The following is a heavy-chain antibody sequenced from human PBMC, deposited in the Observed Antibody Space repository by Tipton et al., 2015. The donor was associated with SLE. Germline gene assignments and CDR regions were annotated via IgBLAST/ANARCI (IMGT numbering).Heavy chain of an antibody. CDR1: SGSLRSSFYY. J-gene: IGHJ6*02. CDR3: ARDSVVRIGTRDYYAMDV. Sequence: TLSLTCNVSSGSLRSSFYYWGWVRQPPGKGLEWIGSVHYSGNTYYNPSLKSRVTISVDTSKNQFSLNLTSVTAADTAVYFCARDSVVRIGTRDYYAMDVWGQGTTVTVSS. V-gene: IGHV4-39*07. D-gene: IGHD1-7*01. CDR2: VHYSGNT.